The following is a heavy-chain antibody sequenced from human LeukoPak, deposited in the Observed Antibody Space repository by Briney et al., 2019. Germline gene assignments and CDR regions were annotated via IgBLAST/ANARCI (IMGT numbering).Heavy chain of an antibody. CDR1: GFTFSSYA. J-gene: IGHJ3*02. CDR3: AKDPGSRFSYYYDSSEGDDAFDI. CDR2: ISGSGGST. V-gene: IGHV3-23*01. D-gene: IGHD3-22*01. Sequence: LSGGSLRLSCAASGFTFSSYAMSWVRQAPGKGLEWVSAISGSGGSTYYADSVKGRFTISRDNSKNTLYLQMNSLRAEDTAVYYCAKDPGSRFSYYYDSSEGDDAFDIWGQGTMVTVSS.